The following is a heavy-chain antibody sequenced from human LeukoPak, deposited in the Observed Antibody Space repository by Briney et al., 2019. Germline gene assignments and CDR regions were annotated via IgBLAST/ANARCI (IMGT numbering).Heavy chain of an antibody. V-gene: IGHV3-30*04. CDR3: GRDDWDFGVIMIGY. CDR2: ISYEGSNK. D-gene: IGHD3-3*01. CDR1: GFTFCIYA. J-gene: IGHJ4*02. Sequence: GSSLRLSRAASGFTFCIYAMQCVRPAPGKGVECVAVISYEGSNKYYVDSVNGRFTNSRDNSKHTLYLQMNSLRAEDTAVYYWGRDDWDFGVIMIGYWGQGTLVTVSS.